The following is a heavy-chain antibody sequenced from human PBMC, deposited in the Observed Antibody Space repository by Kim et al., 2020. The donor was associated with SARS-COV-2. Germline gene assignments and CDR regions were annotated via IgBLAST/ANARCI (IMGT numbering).Heavy chain of an antibody. V-gene: IGHV4-39*01. D-gene: IGHD6-13*01. Sequence: SETLSLTCTVSGGSISSSSYYWGWIRQPPGKGLEWIGSIYYSGSTYYNPSLKSRVTISVDTSKNQFSLKLSSVTAADTAVYYCASKELYSSSWLKEAPNWFDPWGQGTLVTVSS. CDR1: GGSISSSSYY. CDR2: IYYSGST. CDR3: ASKELYSSSWLKEAPNWFDP. J-gene: IGHJ5*02.